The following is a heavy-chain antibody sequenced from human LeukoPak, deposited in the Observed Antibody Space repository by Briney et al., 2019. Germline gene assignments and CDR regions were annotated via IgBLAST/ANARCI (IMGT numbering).Heavy chain of an antibody. V-gene: IGHV3-66*01. CDR1: GFTVSSNY. Sequence: GGSLRLSCAASGFTVSSNYMSWVRQAPGKGLEWVSVIYSGGSTYYADSVKDRFTISRENSKNTLYLQMNSLRAEDTAVYYCAREGCSGGSCYPNGPFDPWGQGTLVTVSS. J-gene: IGHJ5*02. CDR2: IYSGGST. D-gene: IGHD2-15*01. CDR3: AREGCSGGSCYPNGPFDP.